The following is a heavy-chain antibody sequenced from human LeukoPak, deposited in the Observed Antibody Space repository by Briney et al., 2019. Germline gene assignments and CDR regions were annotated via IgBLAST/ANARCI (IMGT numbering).Heavy chain of an antibody. CDR2: IYTSGST. J-gene: IGHJ4*02. CDR1: GGSISSYY. Sequence: SETLSLTCTVSGGSISSYYWSWIRQPAGKGLEWIGRIYTSGSTNYNPSLKSRVTMSVDTSKNQFSLKLSSVTAADTAVYYCAREEGWSYGYRQYYFDYWGQGTLVTVSS. V-gene: IGHV4-4*07. CDR3: AREEGWSYGYRQYYFDY. D-gene: IGHD5-18*01.